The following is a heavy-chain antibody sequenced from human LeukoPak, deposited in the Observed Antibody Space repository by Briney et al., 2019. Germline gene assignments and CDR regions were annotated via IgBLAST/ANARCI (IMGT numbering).Heavy chain of an antibody. CDR3: ARGRGTIYMFDY. CDR2: INSDGSST. CDR1: GFTFTTYG. Sequence: GGSLRLSCAASGFTFTTYGLHWVRQVPGKGLVWVSRINSDGSSTTYADSVKGRFTIPRDNARNTLYLQMNSLRAEDTAVYYCARGRGTIYMFDYWGQGTLVTVSS. J-gene: IGHJ4*02. V-gene: IGHV3-74*01. D-gene: IGHD2/OR15-2a*01.